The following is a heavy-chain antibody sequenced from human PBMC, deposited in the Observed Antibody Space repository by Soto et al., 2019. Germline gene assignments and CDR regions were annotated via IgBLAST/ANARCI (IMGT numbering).Heavy chain of an antibody. CDR3: ARQDRVYDILTGYYKDPYFDY. J-gene: IGHJ4*02. CDR1: GGSISSYY. D-gene: IGHD3-9*01. V-gene: IGHV4-59*08. Sequence: PSETLSLTCTVSGGSISSYYWSWIRQPPGKGLEWIGYIYYSGSTNYNPSIKSRVTISVDTSKNQFSLKLSSVTAADTAVYYCARQDRVYDILTGYYKDPYFDYWGQGTLVTVSS. CDR2: IYYSGST.